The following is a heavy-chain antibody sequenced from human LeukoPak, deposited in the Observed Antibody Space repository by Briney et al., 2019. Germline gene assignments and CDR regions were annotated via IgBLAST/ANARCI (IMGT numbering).Heavy chain of an antibody. D-gene: IGHD2-15*01. J-gene: IGHJ4*02. V-gene: IGHV4-39*01. CDR1: GGSISSSSYY. CDR3: ARPPALAAIDGYCSGGSCYPVWTYFDY. Sequence: SETLSLTCTVSGGSISSSSYYWGWIRQPPGKGLEWIGSSYYSGSTYYNPSLKSRVTISVDTSKNQFSLKLSSVTAADTAVYYCARPPALAAIDGYCSGGSCYPVWTYFDYWGQGTLVTVSS. CDR2: SYYSGST.